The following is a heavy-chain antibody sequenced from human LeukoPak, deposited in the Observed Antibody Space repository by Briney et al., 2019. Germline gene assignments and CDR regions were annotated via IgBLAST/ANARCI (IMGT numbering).Heavy chain of an antibody. CDR3: ARGGPAAGRFDY. D-gene: IGHD6-13*01. J-gene: IGHJ4*02. Sequence: GGSLRLSCAASGFTFSSYRMNWVRQARGKGVEWVSSMSSSSSYIYYADSVTGRFTISRDNAKNSLYLQMNSLRAEDTAVYYCARGGPAAGRFDYWGQGTLVTVSS. CDR1: GFTFSSYR. CDR2: MSSSSSYI. V-gene: IGHV3-21*01.